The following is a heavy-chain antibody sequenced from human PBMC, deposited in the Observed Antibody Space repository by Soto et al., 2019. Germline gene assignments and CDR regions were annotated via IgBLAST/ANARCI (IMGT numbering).Heavy chain of an antibody. J-gene: IGHJ4*02. CDR1: VLTVSIYA. D-gene: IGHD2-2*01. CDR2: ISGRGGGT. Sequence: GALRVSCAASVLTVSIYAMSGVRQAPGKGLEWVSAISGRGGGTFYADSVKGRFTIARDNSKNTLFLQMNSLRAEDTAVYFCARQMTSSTNYYDYWGQGTLVTVSS. CDR3: ARQMTSSTNYYDY. V-gene: IGHV3-23*01.